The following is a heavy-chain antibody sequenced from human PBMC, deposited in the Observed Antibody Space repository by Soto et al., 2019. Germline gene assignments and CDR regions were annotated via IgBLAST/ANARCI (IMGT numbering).Heavy chain of an antibody. CDR2: INPNSGGT. Sequence: ASVKVSCKASGYTFTGYYMHWVRQAPGQGLEWMGWINPNSGGTNYAQKFQGRVTMTRDTSISTAYMELSRLRSDDTAVYYCARLLTGTTTFDIWGQGTMVAVSS. CDR1: GYTFTGYY. V-gene: IGHV1-2*02. J-gene: IGHJ3*02. CDR3: ARLLTGTTTFDI. D-gene: IGHD1-20*01.